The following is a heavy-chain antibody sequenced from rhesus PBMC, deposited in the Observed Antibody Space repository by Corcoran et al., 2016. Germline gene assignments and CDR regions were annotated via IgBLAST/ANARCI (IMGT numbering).Heavy chain of an antibody. V-gene: IGHV4-165*01. D-gene: IGHD2-15*01. J-gene: IGHJ4*01. CDR1: GGSISSNY. CDR3: AGDRRGYFLDY. Sequence: QVQLQESGPGLVKPSETLSLTCAVSGGSISSNYWSWIRQPPGKGLEWIWYTSGSSGSTCYNTSLKNRVTISTDTSKSQFSLARGSVTAADTAVYYCAGDRRGYFLDYWGQGVLVTVSS. CDR2: TSGSSGST.